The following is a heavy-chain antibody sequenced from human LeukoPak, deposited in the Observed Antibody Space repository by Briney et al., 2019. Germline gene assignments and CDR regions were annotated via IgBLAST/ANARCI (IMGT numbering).Heavy chain of an antibody. CDR2: IYYLGST. D-gene: IGHD3-22*01. CDR3: ASEYYYDSSGQPRGAFDI. CDR1: GGSISSYY. V-gene: IGHV4-59*12. J-gene: IGHJ3*02. Sequence: SETLSLTCTVSGGSISSYYWSWIRQPPGKGLEWVGHIYYLGSTNYNPSLKSRVTISVDTSKNQFSLKLSSVTAADTSVYYCASEYYYDSSGQPRGAFDIWGQGTMVTVSS.